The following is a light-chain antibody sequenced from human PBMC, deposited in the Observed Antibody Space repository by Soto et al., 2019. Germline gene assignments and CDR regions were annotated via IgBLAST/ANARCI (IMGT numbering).Light chain of an antibody. CDR3: CSYAGSSTLWV. V-gene: IGLV2-23*02. CDR2: EVS. Sequence: QSVLTQPASVSGSPGQSITISCTGTSSDVGSYNLVSWYQQHPGKAPKLMIYEVSKRPSGVSNRFSGSKSGNTASLTISGLQAEHEADYYCCSYAGSSTLWVFGGGTKLTVL. CDR1: SSDVGSYNL. J-gene: IGLJ3*02.